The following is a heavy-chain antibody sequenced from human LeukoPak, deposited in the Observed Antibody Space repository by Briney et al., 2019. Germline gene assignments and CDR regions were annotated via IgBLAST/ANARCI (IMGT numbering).Heavy chain of an antibody. CDR2: INPSGGST. CDR3: AREGVGVLDAFDI. CDR1: GYTFTSYY. J-gene: IGHJ3*02. Sequence: ASVKVSCKASGYTFTSYYMHWVRQAPGQGLEWMGIINPSGGSTSYAQKFQGRVTMTRDTSTSTVYMELSSLRSDDTAVYYCAREGVGVLDAFDIWGQGTMVTVSS. V-gene: IGHV1-46*01. D-gene: IGHD3-16*01.